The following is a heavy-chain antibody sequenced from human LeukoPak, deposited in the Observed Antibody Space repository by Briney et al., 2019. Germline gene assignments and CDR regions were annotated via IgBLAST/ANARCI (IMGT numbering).Heavy chain of an antibody. CDR1: GYTFTSYA. V-gene: IGHV1-3*01. D-gene: IGHD3-22*01. CDR2: INAGNGNT. Sequence: ASVKVSCKASGYTFTSYAMHWVRQAPGQRLEWMGWINAGNGNTKYSQKFQGRVTITRDTSASTAYMELSSLRSEDTAVYYCARSISYDRSVYKNYFDYWGRETRVPVPS. CDR3: ARSISYDRSVYKNYFDY. J-gene: IGHJ4*02.